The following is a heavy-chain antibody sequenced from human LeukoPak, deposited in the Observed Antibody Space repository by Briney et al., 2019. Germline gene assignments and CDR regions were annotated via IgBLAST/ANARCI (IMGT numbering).Heavy chain of an antibody. CDR3: ARDGDDSRGYYSDY. CDR2: MNPNSGGT. J-gene: IGHJ4*02. CDR1: GYTFTGYY. Sequence: ASVKVSCKASGYTFTGYYMHWVRQAPGQGLEWMGWMNPNSGGTNYAQKFQGRVTMTRDTSISTAYMELSSLRSDDTAVYYCARDGDDSRGYYSDYWGQGTLVTVSS. V-gene: IGHV1-2*02. D-gene: IGHD3-22*01.